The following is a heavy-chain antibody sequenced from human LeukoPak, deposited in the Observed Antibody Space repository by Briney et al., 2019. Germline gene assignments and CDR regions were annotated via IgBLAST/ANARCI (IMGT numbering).Heavy chain of an antibody. V-gene: IGHV1-2*06. J-gene: IGHJ4*02. CDR1: GYTFTGYY. CDR3: ARAPRDGYNWYYFDY. CDR2: INPNSGGT. Sequence: GASVKVSCKASGYTFTGYYMHWVRQAPGQGLEWLGRINPNSGGTNYAQKFQGRVTMTRDTSISTAYMELSRLRSDDTAVYYCARAPRDGYNWYYFDYWGQGTLVTVSS. D-gene: IGHD5-24*01.